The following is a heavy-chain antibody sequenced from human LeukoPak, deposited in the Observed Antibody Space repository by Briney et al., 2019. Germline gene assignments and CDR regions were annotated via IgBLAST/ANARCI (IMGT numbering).Heavy chain of an antibody. J-gene: IGHJ4*02. CDR2: IYYSGST. D-gene: IGHD1-7*01. CDR1: GGSFSGYY. V-gene: IGHV4-34*01. Sequence: SETLSLTCAVYGGSFSGYYWSWIRQPPGKGLEWIGSIYYSGSTYYNPSLKSRVTISVDTSKNQFSLKLSSVTAADTAVYYCAKGYDWNYLFDYWGQGTLVTVSS. CDR3: AKGYDWNYLFDY.